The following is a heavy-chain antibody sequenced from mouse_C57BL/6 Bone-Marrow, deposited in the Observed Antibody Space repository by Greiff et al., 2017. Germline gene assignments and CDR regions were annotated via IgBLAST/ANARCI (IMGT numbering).Heavy chain of an antibody. D-gene: IGHD1-1*01. V-gene: IGHV2-4*01. CDR3: AKSALYYGSSYGFAY. Sequence: VQLQQSGPGLVQPSQSLSITCTVSGFSLTSYGVHWVRQPPGKGLEWLGVIWSGGSTDYNAAFISRLSISKDNSKSQVFFKMNSLQADDTAIYYCAKSALYYGSSYGFAYWGQGTLVTVSA. CDR1: GFSLTSYG. CDR2: IWSGGST. J-gene: IGHJ3*01.